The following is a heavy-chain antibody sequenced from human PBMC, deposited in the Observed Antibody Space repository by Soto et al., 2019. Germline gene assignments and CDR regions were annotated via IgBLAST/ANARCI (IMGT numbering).Heavy chain of an antibody. CDR1: GFTFSSYA. CDR2: ISGSGGST. Sequence: GGSLRLSCAASGFTFSSYAMSWVRQAPGKGLEWVTAISGSGGSTYYADSVKGRFTISRDNSKNTLYLQMNSLRAEDTSVYYCAKAYGPALDYFDFWGQGTLVTVSS. J-gene: IGHJ4*02. D-gene: IGHD3-10*01. CDR3: AKAYGPALDYFDF. V-gene: IGHV3-23*01.